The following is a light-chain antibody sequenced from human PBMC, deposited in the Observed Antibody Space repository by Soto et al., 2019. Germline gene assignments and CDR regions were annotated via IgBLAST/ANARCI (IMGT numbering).Light chain of an antibody. CDR2: GNN. CDR3: QSYDSILSGSV. J-gene: IGLJ2*01. Sequence: QSVVTQPPSVSGAPGQRVTISCTGSSSNIGAGYDVHWYQQVPGTAPKLLIYGNNNRPSGVPDRFSGSKSGTSASLTITGLQAEDEADYYCQSYDSILSGSVFGGGTKLTVL. V-gene: IGLV1-40*01. CDR1: SSNIGAGYD.